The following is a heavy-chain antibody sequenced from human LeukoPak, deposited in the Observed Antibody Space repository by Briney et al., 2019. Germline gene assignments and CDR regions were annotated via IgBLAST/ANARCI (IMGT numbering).Heavy chain of an antibody. CDR1: GGTFSNFG. Sequence: SVKVSCKASGGTFSNFGISWVRQAPGQGLEWMGGSIPMFGTANYAQKFQGRVTITADKSTSTAYMELSSLRSEDTAVYYCARGELAYYYGSGSYYGDAFDIWGQGTMVTVSS. CDR2: SIPMFGTA. V-gene: IGHV1-69*06. J-gene: IGHJ3*02. D-gene: IGHD3-10*01. CDR3: ARGELAYYYGSGSYYGDAFDI.